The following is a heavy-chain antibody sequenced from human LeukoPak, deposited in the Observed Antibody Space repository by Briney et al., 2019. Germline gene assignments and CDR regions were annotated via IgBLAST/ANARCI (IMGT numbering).Heavy chain of an antibody. J-gene: IGHJ4*02. CDR3: ARGTLKAAATDFDY. D-gene: IGHD6-13*01. CDR1: GFTFYEYG. V-gene: IGHV3-20*04. CDR2: INWNGGST. Sequence: PGGSLRLSCTASGFTFYEYGMSWVRQAPGKGLEWVSGINWNGGSTGYADSVKGRFTISRDNAKNSLYLQMNSLRAEDTALYYCARGTLKAAATDFDYWGQGTLVTVSS.